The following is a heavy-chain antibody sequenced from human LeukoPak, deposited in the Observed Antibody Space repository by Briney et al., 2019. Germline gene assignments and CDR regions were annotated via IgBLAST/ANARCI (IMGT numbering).Heavy chain of an antibody. CDR1: GFTFSSYG. D-gene: IGHD2-21*02. Sequence: GGTLRLSCAASGFTFSSYGMSWVRQAPGKGLEWVSAISGSGGSTYYADSMKGRFTVSRDNSKNTVDLQMNNLRAEDTAIYYCAKDHANTPVVTNWGQGILVSVSS. J-gene: IGHJ4*02. CDR2: ISGSGGST. CDR3: AKDHANTPVVTN. V-gene: IGHV3-23*01.